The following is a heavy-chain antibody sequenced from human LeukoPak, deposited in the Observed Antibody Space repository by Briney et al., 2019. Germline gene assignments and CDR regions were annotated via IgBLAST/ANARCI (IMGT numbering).Heavy chain of an antibody. CDR3: ARESGAYYYYMDV. V-gene: IGHV1-18*01. J-gene: IGHJ6*03. Sequence: ASVKVSCKASGYTFISHGIYWVRQAPGQGLEWMGWISAYNGNTKYAQNLQGRVTMTTDTSTSTAYMELRSLRSDDTAVYYCARESGAYYYYMDVWGKGTTVTVSS. CDR2: ISAYNGNT. CDR1: GYTFISHG. D-gene: IGHD1-26*01.